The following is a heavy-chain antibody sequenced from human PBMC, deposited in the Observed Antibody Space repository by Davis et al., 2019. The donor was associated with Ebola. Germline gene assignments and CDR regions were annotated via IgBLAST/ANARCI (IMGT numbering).Heavy chain of an antibody. Sequence: AASVKVSCKASGYTFTSYAISWVRQAPGQGLEWMGGIIPIFGTANYAQKFQGRVTITADESTSTAYMELSSLRSEDTAVYYCAKIMSYYYGMDVWGQGTLVTVSS. CDR3: AKIMSYYYGMDV. V-gene: IGHV1-69*13. J-gene: IGHJ6*02. CDR2: IIPIFGTA. CDR1: GYTFTSYA.